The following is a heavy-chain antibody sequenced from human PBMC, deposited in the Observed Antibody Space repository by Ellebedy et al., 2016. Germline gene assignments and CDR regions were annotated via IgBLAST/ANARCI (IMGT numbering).Heavy chain of an antibody. CDR1: GYTFTSYY. Sequence: ASVKVSCKASGYTFTSYYMHWVRQAPGQGLEWMGIINPSGGSTSYAQKLQGRVTMTRDTSTSTVYMELSSLRSEDTAVYYCARWIHDSSGKPRRRAGGDVDYWGQGTLVTVSS. D-gene: IGHD3-22*01. V-gene: IGHV1-46*04. CDR3: ARWIHDSSGKPRRRAGGDVDY. CDR2: INPSGGST. J-gene: IGHJ4*02.